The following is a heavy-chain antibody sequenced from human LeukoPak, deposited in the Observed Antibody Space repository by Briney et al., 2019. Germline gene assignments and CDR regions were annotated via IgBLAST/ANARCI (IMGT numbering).Heavy chain of an antibody. CDR3: ARGPSLIGVAGTWPLDY. V-gene: IGHV3-21*01. CDR1: GFTVSNSY. J-gene: IGHJ4*02. CDR2: ISSANSYK. D-gene: IGHD6-19*01. Sequence: PGGSLRLSCAASGFTVSNSYMTWVRQAPGKGLEWVSSISSANSYKYYGDSVKGRFTISRDNAKNSLYLQMSSLRAEDTAVYYCARGPSLIGVAGTWPLDYWGQGTLVTVSS.